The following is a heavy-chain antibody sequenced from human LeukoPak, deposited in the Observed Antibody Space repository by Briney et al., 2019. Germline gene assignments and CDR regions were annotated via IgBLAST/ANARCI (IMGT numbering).Heavy chain of an antibody. CDR2: IYYSGST. J-gene: IGHJ4*02. Sequence: SETLSLTCTVSGGSISSGGYYWTWIRQHPGRGLEWIGYIYYSGSTYYNPSLKSRVTISVDTSENQFSLKLSSVTAADTAVYYCARGETRNDYWGQGTLVTVSS. CDR1: GGSISSGGYY. V-gene: IGHV4-31*03. D-gene: IGHD3-16*01. CDR3: ARGETRNDY.